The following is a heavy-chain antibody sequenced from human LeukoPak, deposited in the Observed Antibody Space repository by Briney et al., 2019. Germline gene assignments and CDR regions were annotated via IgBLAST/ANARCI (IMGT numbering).Heavy chain of an antibody. J-gene: IGHJ5*02. Sequence: SETLSLTCSVYGGSITAYYWSWIRQPPGKGLEWIGKINHSRGTNYNLSLKSRVTISVDTSKNQFSLKLSSVTAADTAVYYCARRGGYSGYDLGPDPWGQGTLVTVSS. CDR2: INHSRGT. V-gene: IGHV4-34*01. CDR1: GGSITAYY. D-gene: IGHD5-12*01. CDR3: ARRGGYSGYDLGPDP.